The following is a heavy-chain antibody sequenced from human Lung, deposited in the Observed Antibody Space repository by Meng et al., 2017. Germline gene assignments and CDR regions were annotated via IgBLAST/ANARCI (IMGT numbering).Heavy chain of an antibody. D-gene: IGHD6-13*01. CDR2: INPKSGDT. V-gene: IGHV1-2*06. J-gene: IGHJ4*02. Sequence: QGQLVQAGAEVKRPGASVKVSCKASGVTFPDYGLHWVRRAPGQGLEWMGRINPKSGDTHYAQRFQGRVTMTGDTSISTAYMELSGLRSDDTAMYYCARDEDISAAGKLFGDYWGQGTLVTVSS. CDR1: GVTFPDYG. CDR3: ARDEDISAAGKLFGDY.